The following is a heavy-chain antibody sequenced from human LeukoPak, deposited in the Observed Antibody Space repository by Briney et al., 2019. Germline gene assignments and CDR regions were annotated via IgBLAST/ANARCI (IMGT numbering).Heavy chain of an antibody. Sequence: GGSLRLSCAASGFTFSSYGMHWVRQAPGKGLEWVAFIRYDGSNKYYADSVKGRFTISRDNSKNTLYLQMNSLRAEDTAVYYCAKDRGRVWELDYWGQGTLVTVSS. D-gene: IGHD1-26*01. V-gene: IGHV3-30*02. CDR2: IRYDGSNK. J-gene: IGHJ4*02. CDR1: GFTFSSYG. CDR3: AKDRGRVWELDY.